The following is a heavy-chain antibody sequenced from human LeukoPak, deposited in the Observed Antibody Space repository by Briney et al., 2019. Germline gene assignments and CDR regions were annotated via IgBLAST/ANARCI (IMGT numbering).Heavy chain of an antibody. V-gene: IGHV3-30-3*01. J-gene: IGHJ4*02. CDR3: AVNSPDFEPIDY. CDR2: ISYDGSNK. CDR1: GFTFSSYA. D-gene: IGHD1-14*01. Sequence: GGSLRLSCAASGFTFSSYAMHWVRQAPGKGLEWVAVISYDGSNKYYADSVKGRFTISRDNSKNTLYLQMNSLRAEDTAVYYCAVNSPDFEPIDYWGQGTLVTVSS.